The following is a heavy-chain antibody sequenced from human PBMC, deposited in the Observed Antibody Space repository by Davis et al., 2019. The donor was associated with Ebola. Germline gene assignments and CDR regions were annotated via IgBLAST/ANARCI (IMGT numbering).Heavy chain of an antibody. D-gene: IGHD6-6*01. CDR2: IWQDGSET. Sequence: PGGSLRLSCAASGFTFSNYWMTWVRQTPGKGLEWVANIWQDGSETYFVDSVKGRFTMSRDNARNSLFLQMNSLKTEDTAVYFCTRLGVSSLSNRDIDTFDSWGQGTMVTVSS. CDR3: TRLGVSSLSNRDIDTFDS. J-gene: IGHJ3*02. V-gene: IGHV3-7*03. CDR1: GFTFSNYW.